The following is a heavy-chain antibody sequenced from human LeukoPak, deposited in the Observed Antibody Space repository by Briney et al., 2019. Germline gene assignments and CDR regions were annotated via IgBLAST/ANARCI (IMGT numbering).Heavy chain of an antibody. CDR3: ASPQYINSGSYLNHDACDI. J-gene: IGHJ3*02. CDR1: GGSISSYY. Sequence: SETLSLTCTVSGGSISSYYWSWIRQPPGKGLEWIGYIYYSGSTNYNPSLKSRVTISVDTSKNQFSLKLSSVTAADTAVYYCASPQYINSGSYLNHDACDIWGQGTMVTVSS. D-gene: IGHD1-26*01. V-gene: IGHV4-59*08. CDR2: IYYSGST.